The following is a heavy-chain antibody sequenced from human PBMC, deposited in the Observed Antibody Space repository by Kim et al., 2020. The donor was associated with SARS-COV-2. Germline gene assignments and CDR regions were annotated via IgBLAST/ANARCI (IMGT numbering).Heavy chain of an antibody. CDR3: ARDHDGDNYVWGSYRLDYYYGMDV. J-gene: IGHJ6*02. D-gene: IGHD3-16*02. Sequence: GGSLRLSCAASGFTFSSYSMNWVRQAPGKGLEWVSSISSSSSYIYYADSVKGRFTISRDNAKNSLYLQMNSLRAEDTAVYYCARDHDGDNYVWGSYRLDYYYGMDVWGQGTTVTVSS. CDR2: ISSSSSYI. V-gene: IGHV3-21*04. CDR1: GFTFSSYS.